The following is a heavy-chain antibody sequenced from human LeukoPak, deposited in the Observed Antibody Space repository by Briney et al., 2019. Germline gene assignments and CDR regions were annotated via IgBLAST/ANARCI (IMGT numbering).Heavy chain of an antibody. CDR2: ISSSSYT. J-gene: IGHJ4*02. CDR1: GFTFSDYY. D-gene: IGHD6-19*01. V-gene: IGHV3-11*06. Sequence: GGSLRLSCAASGFTFSDYYMSWIRQAPGEGLEWVSYISSSSYTNYADSVKGRFTISRDNAKNSLYLQMNSLRAEDTAVYYCAGGYSSGWYPLDYWGQGTLVTVSS. CDR3: AGGYSSGWYPLDY.